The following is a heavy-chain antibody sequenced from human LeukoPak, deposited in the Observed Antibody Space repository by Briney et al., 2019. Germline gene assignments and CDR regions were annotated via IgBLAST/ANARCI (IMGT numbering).Heavy chain of an antibody. Sequence: GGSLRPSCAASGFTFSNAWMNWVRQAPGKGLEWVGRIKSKTDGGTTDYAAPVKGRFTISRDDSKNTLYLQMNSLKTEDTAVYYCTTERGYYDSSGYYAPDAFDIWGQGTMVTVSS. D-gene: IGHD3-22*01. CDR1: GFTFSNAW. CDR3: TTERGYYDSSGYYAPDAFDI. J-gene: IGHJ3*02. CDR2: IKSKTDGGTT. V-gene: IGHV3-15*07.